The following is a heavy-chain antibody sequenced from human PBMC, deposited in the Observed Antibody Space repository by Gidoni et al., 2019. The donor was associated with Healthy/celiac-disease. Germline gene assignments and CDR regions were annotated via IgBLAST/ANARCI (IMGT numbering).Heavy chain of an antibody. Sequence: PASGFTFRSYAMHWVRQAPGKGLEWVAVISYDGSNKYYADSVKGRFTISRDNSKNTLYLQMNSLRAEDTAVYYCARAVPVITIFGVGDYWGQGTLVTVSS. CDR3: ARAVPVITIFGVGDY. CDR1: GFTFRSYA. D-gene: IGHD3-3*01. J-gene: IGHJ4*02. V-gene: IGHV3-30-3*01. CDR2: ISYDGSNK.